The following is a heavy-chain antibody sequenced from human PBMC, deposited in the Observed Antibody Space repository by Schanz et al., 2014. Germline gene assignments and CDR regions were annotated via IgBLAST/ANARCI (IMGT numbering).Heavy chain of an antibody. CDR3: RLWFGELYYGMDV. D-gene: IGHD3-10*01. Sequence: EVQLLESGGALEQPWGSLRLSCAASGITFSDYAMSWVRQAPGKGLEWVSTIASGGSHTFYADSVTGRFTISGDNSKNTLYLQMNSLRAEDTAVYYCRLWFGELYYGMDVWGQGTTVTVSS. CDR1: GITFSDYA. J-gene: IGHJ6*02. CDR2: IASGGSHT. V-gene: IGHV3-23*01.